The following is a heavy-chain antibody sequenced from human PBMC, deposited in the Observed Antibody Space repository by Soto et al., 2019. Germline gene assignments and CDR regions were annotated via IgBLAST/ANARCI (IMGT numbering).Heavy chain of an antibody. V-gene: IGHV4-4*02. J-gene: IGHJ6*02. CDR2: IHHSGAT. CDR3: ATQGFYRMGV. Sequence: QVQLQESGPGLVQHSGTLSLTCAVSGDSITGDNWWSWVRQPPGKGLEWIGEIHHSGATNYTPSLKSRFTISVEKSKNQFSLNLNSVTAADTAMFYCATQGFYRMGVWGRGTTVTVSS. CDR1: GDSITGDNW.